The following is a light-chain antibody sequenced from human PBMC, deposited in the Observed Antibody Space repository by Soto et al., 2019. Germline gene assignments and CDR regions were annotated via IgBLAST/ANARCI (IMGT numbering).Light chain of an antibody. J-gene: IGKJ3*01. CDR3: QQRSNWLFT. Sequence: EIVLTQSPATLSLSPGERATLSCRASQSVGSYLAWYQQKPGQTPRLLVYDASNRATGIPARFSGSGSGTDFTLTISSLEPDDFAVYYCQQRSNWLFTFGPGTKVDIK. CDR1: QSVGSY. V-gene: IGKV3-11*01. CDR2: DAS.